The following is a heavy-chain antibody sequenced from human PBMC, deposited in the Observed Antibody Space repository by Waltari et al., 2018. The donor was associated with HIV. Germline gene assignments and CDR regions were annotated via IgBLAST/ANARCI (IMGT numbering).Heavy chain of an antibody. D-gene: IGHD5-12*01. J-gene: IGHJ4*02. CDR1: GGSISSSSYY. Sequence: QLQLQESGPGLVKPSETLSLTCTVSGGSISSSSYYWGWIRQPPGKGLEWIGSIYYSGSTYYNPSLKSRVTISVDTSKNQFSLKLSSVTAADTAVYYCAREIISGRDGYNSGYWGQGTLVTVSS. V-gene: IGHV4-39*07. CDR2: IYYSGST. CDR3: AREIISGRDGYNSGY.